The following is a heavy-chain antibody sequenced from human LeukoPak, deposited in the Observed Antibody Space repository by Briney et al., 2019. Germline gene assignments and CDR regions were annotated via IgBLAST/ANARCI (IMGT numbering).Heavy chain of an antibody. CDR2: INPNNGGT. J-gene: IGHJ6*02. V-gene: IGHV1-2*02. D-gene: IGHD5-18*01. Sequence: ASVKVSCNASGYTFTGHYMHWVRQAPGQGLEWMGWINPNNGGTNYAQKFQGRVTMTRDTSISTAYEELSRLRSDDTAVYYCARDTGEDTAMVSLYNYYGLDVWGQGTTVTVAS. CDR3: ARDTGEDTAMVSLYNYYGLDV. CDR1: GYTFTGHY.